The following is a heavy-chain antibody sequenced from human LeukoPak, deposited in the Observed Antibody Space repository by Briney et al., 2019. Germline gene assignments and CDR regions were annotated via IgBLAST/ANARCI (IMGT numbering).Heavy chain of an antibody. CDR3: ARGGRDGYKNYYYYYMDV. D-gene: IGHD5-24*01. CDR1: GGSISTSGYY. Sequence: PSETLSLTCSVSGGSISTSGYYWGWIRQSPGKGLEWIVSMSFDGNTFYNPSLKSRVTISVDTSKNQFSLKLSSETAADTAVYYCARGGRDGYKNYYYYYMDVWGKGTTVTVSS. V-gene: IGHV4-39*07. CDR2: MSFDGNT. J-gene: IGHJ6*03.